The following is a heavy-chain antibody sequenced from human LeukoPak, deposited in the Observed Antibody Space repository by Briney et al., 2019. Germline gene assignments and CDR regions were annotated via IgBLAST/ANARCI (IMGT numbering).Heavy chain of an antibody. V-gene: IGHV3-30*04. Sequence: EGSLRLSCAAPGFTFSSYAMHWVRQAPGKGLEWVAVISYDGSNKYYADSVRGRFTISRDNSKNTLYLQMNSLRAEDTAVYYCARGYSSSWPDYWGQGTLVTVSS. J-gene: IGHJ4*02. CDR3: ARGYSSSWPDY. CDR2: ISYDGSNK. CDR1: GFTFSSYA. D-gene: IGHD6-13*01.